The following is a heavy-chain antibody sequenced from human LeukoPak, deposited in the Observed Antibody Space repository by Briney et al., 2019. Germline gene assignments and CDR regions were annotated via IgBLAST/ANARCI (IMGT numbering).Heavy chain of an antibody. D-gene: IGHD6-13*01. CDR2: IYYSGST. CDR3: AMGFWYEEYFQH. J-gene: IGHJ1*01. CDR1: GASVSSCY. Sequence: SETLSLTCTVSGASVSSCYWSWIRQPPGKGLEWIGYIYYSGSTNYNPSLKSRITISVDTSKNQFSLRLSSVTAADTAVYFCAMGFWYEEYFQHWGQGSLVIVSS. V-gene: IGHV4-59*02.